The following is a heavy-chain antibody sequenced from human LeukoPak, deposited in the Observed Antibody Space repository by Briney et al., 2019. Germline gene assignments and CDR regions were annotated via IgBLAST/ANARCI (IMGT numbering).Heavy chain of an antibody. J-gene: IGHJ2*01. CDR1: GGSISSGGYY. CDR3: ARENYFARSGHTLRYFDL. Sequence: HPSETLSLTCTVSGGSISSGGYYWSWIRQHPGKGLEWIGYISYSGNTYYNPSLKSRLAISVDTSKNQFSLKLSSVTAADTAVYFCARENYFARSGHTLRYFDLWGRGPLVTVSP. V-gene: IGHV4-31*02. D-gene: IGHD3-22*01. CDR2: ISYSGNT.